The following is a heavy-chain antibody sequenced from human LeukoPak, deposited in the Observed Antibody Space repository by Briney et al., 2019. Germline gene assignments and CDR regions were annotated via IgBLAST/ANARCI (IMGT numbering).Heavy chain of an antibody. CDR3: ASFGFSFFDP. D-gene: IGHD3-10*01. V-gene: IGHV4-30-2*01. Sequence: SETLSLTCAVAGGSISSGGYSWSWIRQPPGKGLEWIGYIYHSGSTYYNPSLKSRVTISVDRSKNQFSLKLSSVTAADTAVYYCASFGFSFFDPWGQGTLVTVSS. CDR1: GGSISSGGYS. J-gene: IGHJ5*02. CDR2: IYHSGST.